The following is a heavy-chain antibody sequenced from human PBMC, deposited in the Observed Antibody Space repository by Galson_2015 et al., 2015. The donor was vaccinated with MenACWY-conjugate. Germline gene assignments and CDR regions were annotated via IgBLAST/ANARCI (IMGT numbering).Heavy chain of an antibody. J-gene: IGHJ4*02. Sequence: SVKVSCKASGYTFSSYGFSWVRQAPGQGLEWMGWISAYNGKTKYAEKVQGRVTMTTDTSTSTAYMELRSLRSYDTAVYYCARDEDDRYSSFEYCGQATLATVSS. V-gene: IGHV1-18*01. CDR3: ARDEDDRYSSFEY. CDR2: ISAYNGKT. D-gene: IGHD5-12*01. CDR1: GYTFSSYG.